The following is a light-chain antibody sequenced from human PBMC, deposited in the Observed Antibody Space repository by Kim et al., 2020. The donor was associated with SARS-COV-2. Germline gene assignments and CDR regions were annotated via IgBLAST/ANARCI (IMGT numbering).Light chain of an antibody. V-gene: IGKV4-1*01. CDR2: WAS. Sequence: ATINCKSSESVLYSSNNKSYLAWYQQKQGQPTKLLIYWASTRESGVPDRFSGSGSGTDFTLTISSLQAEDVAVYYCKQYYSTPRTFGQGTKVEIK. CDR1: ESVLYSSNNKSY. J-gene: IGKJ1*01. CDR3: KQYYSTPRT.